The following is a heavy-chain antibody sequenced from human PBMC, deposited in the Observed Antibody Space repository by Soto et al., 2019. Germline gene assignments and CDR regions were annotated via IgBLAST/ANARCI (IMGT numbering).Heavy chain of an antibody. CDR2: INHSGST. Sequence: SETLSLTYAVDGWSFSGYYWSWISQHPGKGLEWIGEINHSGSTNYNPSLKSRVTISVDTSKNQFSLKLSSVTAAGTAVYYCARTIFPPSNWFDPWGQGTLVTVS. J-gene: IGHJ5*02. CDR1: GWSFSGYY. D-gene: IGHD3-9*01. V-gene: IGHV4-34*01. CDR3: ARTIFPPSNWFDP.